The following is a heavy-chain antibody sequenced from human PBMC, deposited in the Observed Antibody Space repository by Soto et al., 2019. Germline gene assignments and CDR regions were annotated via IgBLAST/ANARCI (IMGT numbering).Heavy chain of an antibody. CDR1: GGSFSTYS. Sequence: SETLSLTCVVSGGSFSTYSYNWIRQSPGKGLEWIGEINHSGSNNYSPSLKSRVTMSLDTSKNQFSLKLTSVTAADTAVYYCARGGSNDWQVAFDIWGQGTMVTVSS. D-gene: IGHD3-9*01. J-gene: IGHJ3*02. CDR2: INHSGSN. CDR3: ARGGSNDWQVAFDI. V-gene: IGHV4-34*01.